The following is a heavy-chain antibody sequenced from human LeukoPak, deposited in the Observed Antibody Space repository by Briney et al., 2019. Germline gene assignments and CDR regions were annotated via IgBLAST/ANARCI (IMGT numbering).Heavy chain of an antibody. CDR1: GGSFSGYY. D-gene: IGHD3-3*01. V-gene: IGHV4-59*01. Sequence: SETLSLTCAVYGGSFSGYYWSWIRQPPGKGLEWIGYIYYSGSTNYNPSLKSRVTISVDTSKNQFSLKLSSVTAADTAVYYCARESRRFLDYWGQGTLVTVSS. CDR2: IYYSGST. CDR3: ARESRRFLDY. J-gene: IGHJ4*02.